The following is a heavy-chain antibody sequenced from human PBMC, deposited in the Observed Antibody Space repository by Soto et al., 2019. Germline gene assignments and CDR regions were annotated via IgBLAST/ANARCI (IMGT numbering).Heavy chain of an antibody. J-gene: IGHJ4*02. CDR3: AKVKSYYVSDGNPPVGY. D-gene: IGHD3-10*02. CDR2: ISDSGATS. V-gene: IGHV3-23*01. CDR1: GFSLGSHA. Sequence: GGSLRLSCVASGFSLGSHAVSWVRQTPENGLEWVSSISDSGATSSYADFVKGRFTVSRDNSRNTLYLQMDRLRIEDTAVYYCAKVKSYYVSDGNPPVGYWGQGTVVTVSS.